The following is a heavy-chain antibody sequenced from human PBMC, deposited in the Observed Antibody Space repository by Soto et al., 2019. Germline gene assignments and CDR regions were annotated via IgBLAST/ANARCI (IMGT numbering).Heavy chain of an antibody. CDR3: AKEGAAAAADY. J-gene: IGHJ4*02. V-gene: IGHV3-23*01. CDR2: ISGSGGST. D-gene: IGHD6-25*01. CDR1: GFTFSSYA. Sequence: EVQLLESGGGLVQPGGSLRLSCAASGFTFSSYAMSWVRQAPGKGLEWVSAISGSGGSTYYADTVKGRFTISRDNSKNTLYLHMNSRGADDTAVYYCAKEGAAAAADYWGQGALVIFSS.